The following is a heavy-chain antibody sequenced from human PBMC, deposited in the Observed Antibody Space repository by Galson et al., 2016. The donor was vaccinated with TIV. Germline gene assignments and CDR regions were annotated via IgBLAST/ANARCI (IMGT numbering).Heavy chain of an antibody. J-gene: IGHJ4*02. D-gene: IGHD4-17*01. CDR3: ARSGDYGDY. V-gene: IGHV1-8*02. CDR1: GYTFTSYD. Sequence: SVKVSCKASGYTFTSYDINWVRQATGQGLEWMGWMNPNSGNTGYAQKFRGRVTMTGNTSVRTAYMELSSLRSEDTAVYYCARSGDYGDYWDQGTLVTVSS. CDR2: MNPNSGNT.